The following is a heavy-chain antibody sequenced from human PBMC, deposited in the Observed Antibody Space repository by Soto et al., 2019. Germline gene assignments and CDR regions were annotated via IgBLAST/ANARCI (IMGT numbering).Heavy chain of an antibody. Sequence: QVQLQQSGPGLVKPSQTLSLTCAISGDSVSSATATWHCIRQSPSRGLEWLGRTYYRSKWYNDYALSVKSLIVITPDKSKNQLSLQLNSVTPEDTAVYFCARDVRGWHWYFDLWGRGTLVTGSS. V-gene: IGHV6-1*01. CDR3: ARDVRGWHWYFDL. CDR1: GDSVSSATAT. J-gene: IGHJ2*01. D-gene: IGHD6-19*01. CDR2: TYYRSKWYN.